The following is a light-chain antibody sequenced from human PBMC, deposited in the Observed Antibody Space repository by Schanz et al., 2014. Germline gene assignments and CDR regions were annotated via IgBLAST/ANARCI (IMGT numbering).Light chain of an antibody. CDR1: SSNIGSNY. CDR3: AAWDDSLKGWV. Sequence: QSVLTQPPSVSGTPGQLVTIPCSGSSSNIGSNYVYWYQQLPGTAPKLVIYSNNQRPSGVPDRFSGSRSGTSASLAISGLRSEDEADFYCAAWDDSLKGWVFGGGTKLTVL. J-gene: IGLJ3*02. CDR2: SNN. V-gene: IGLV1-47*01.